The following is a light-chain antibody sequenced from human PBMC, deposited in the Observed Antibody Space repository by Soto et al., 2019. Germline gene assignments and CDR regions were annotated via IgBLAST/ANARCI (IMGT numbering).Light chain of an antibody. CDR3: KSYAGSNTYV. CDR1: SSDVGSYYL. Sequence: QSVLTQPASVSGSPGQSITMSCNGISSDVGSYYLVSWYQQHPGKAPRLIIYEVVQRPSGVPDRFSGSKSGNTASLTVSGLQAADEADYFCKSYAGSNTYVFGSGTKLTVL. V-gene: IGLV2-14*02. CDR2: EVV. J-gene: IGLJ1*01.